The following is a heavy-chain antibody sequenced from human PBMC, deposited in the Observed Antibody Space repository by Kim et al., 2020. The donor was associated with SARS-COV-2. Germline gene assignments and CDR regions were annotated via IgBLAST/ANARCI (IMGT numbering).Heavy chain of an antibody. CDR3: ARDPASEGYFDWLLYPPYYFDY. V-gene: IGHV3-30*04. Sequence: GGSLRLSCAASGFTFSSYAMHWVRQAPGKGLEWVAVISYDGSNKYYADSVKGRFTISRDNSKNTLYLQMNSLRAEDTAVYYCARDPASEGYFDWLLYPPYYFDYWGQGTLVTVSS. CDR1: GFTFSSYA. CDR2: ISYDGSNK. J-gene: IGHJ4*02. D-gene: IGHD3-9*01.